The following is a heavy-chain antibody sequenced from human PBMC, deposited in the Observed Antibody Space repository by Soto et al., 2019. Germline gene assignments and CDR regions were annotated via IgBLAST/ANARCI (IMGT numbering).Heavy chain of an antibody. Sequence: PGGSLRLSCAASGFTFSSYGMHWVRQAPGKGLEWVAVISYDGSNKYYADSVKGRFTISRDNSKNTLYLQMNSLRAEDTAVYYCAKSDLRYCSSTSCYYGMDVWGQGTTVTVSS. D-gene: IGHD2-2*01. CDR2: ISYDGSNK. CDR1: GFTFSSYG. CDR3: AKSDLRYCSSTSCYYGMDV. V-gene: IGHV3-30*18. J-gene: IGHJ6*02.